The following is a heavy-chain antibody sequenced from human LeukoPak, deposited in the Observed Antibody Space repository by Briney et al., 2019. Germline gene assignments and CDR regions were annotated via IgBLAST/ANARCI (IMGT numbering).Heavy chain of an antibody. CDR3: AREGTAGTNLNWFDP. J-gene: IGHJ5*02. D-gene: IGHD1-1*01. V-gene: IGHV4-59*01. CDR2: ISNSGST. Sequence: SETLSLTCTVSGGSISSNYWSWLRQPPGKGLEGFGYISNSGSTNYNPSLKSRVTISADTSKNQFSLRLTSVTAADTAVYYCAREGTAGTNLNWFDPWGQGTLVTVSS. CDR1: GGSISSNY.